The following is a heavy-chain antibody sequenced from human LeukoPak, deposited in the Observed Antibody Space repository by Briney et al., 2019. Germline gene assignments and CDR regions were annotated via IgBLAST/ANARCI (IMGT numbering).Heavy chain of an antibody. V-gene: IGHV4-38-2*01. D-gene: IGHD3-3*01. Sequence: PSETLSLTCAVSGYSISSGYYWGLIRQPPGKGLEWIGGIYHSGSTYYNPSLKGRVTISVDTSKNQFSLKLSSVTAADTAVYYCARPGYYDFWSGYRDAFDIWGQGTMVTVSS. CDR1: GYSISSGYY. CDR2: IYHSGST. J-gene: IGHJ3*02. CDR3: ARPGYYDFWSGYRDAFDI.